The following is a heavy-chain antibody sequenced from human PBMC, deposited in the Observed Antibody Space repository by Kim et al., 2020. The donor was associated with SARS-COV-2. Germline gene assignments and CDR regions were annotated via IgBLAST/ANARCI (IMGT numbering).Heavy chain of an antibody. CDR3: ATPIVVVPNYGMDV. J-gene: IGHJ6*02. V-gene: IGHV1-24*01. D-gene: IGHD3-22*01. Sequence: AQQFQGRVTMTEDTSTDTAYMALSSLRSEDTAVYYCATPIVVVPNYGMDVWGQGTTVTVSS.